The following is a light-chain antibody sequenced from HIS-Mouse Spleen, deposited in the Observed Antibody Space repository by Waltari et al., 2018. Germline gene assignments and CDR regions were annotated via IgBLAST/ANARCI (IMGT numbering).Light chain of an antibody. CDR3: CSYAGSSTSVV. V-gene: IGLV2-23*01. CDR2: EGS. J-gene: IGLJ2*01. CDR1: SSDVGSYNL. Sequence: QSALTQPASVSGSPGQSITIPCTGTSSDVGSYNLASLYQQHPGKAPKLMIYEGSKRPSGVSNRFSGSKSGNTASLTISGLQAEDEADYYCCSYAGSSTSVVFGGGTKLTVL.